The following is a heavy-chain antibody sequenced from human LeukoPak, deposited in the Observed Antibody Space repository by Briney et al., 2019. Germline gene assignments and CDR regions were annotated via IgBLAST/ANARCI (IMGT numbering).Heavy chain of an antibody. V-gene: IGHV4-4*02. CDR3: ARDMFPYYYDTTDFLTPRLAY. Sequence: SGTLSLTCAVSGGSISSNHWWSWVRQPPGKGLEWIGEIFHSGSTNYDPSLKSRVTISLDSSKNQVALHLSSVTAADTAVYYCARDMFPYYYDTTDFLTPRLAYWGQGTLVTVSS. CDR1: GGSISSNHW. J-gene: IGHJ4*02. CDR2: IFHSGST. D-gene: IGHD3-22*01.